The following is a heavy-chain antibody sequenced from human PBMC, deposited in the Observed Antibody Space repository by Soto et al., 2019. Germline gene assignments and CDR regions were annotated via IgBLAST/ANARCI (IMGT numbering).Heavy chain of an antibody. CDR2: IKEDRSEQ. Sequence: EVQLVESGGGLVQPGGSLRLSCAASGFNFRRYWMSWVRQAPGKGLEWVANIKEDRSEQYYVDSVKGRFTIFRDNAKNSLSLQMNSLRAEDTAIYYCARDPTASYGDSLLFDYWGQGTLVIVSS. V-gene: IGHV3-7*01. J-gene: IGHJ4*02. D-gene: IGHD4-17*01. CDR3: ARDPTASYGDSLLFDY. CDR1: GFNFRRYW.